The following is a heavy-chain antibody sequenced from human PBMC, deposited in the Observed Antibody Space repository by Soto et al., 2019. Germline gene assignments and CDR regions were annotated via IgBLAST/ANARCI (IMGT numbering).Heavy chain of an antibody. D-gene: IGHD3-10*01. CDR3: AKDSPGYYGSGSYLDY. CDR1: GFTFSSYA. Sequence: EVQLLESGGGLVQPGGSLRLSCEASGFTFSSYAMSWVRQAPGKGLEWVSAISGSGGSTYYADSVKGRFTIYRDNSKNKLYMQMNSLRAEDTAVYYCAKDSPGYYGSGSYLDYWGQGALVTVSS. CDR2: ISGSGGST. J-gene: IGHJ4*02. V-gene: IGHV3-23*01.